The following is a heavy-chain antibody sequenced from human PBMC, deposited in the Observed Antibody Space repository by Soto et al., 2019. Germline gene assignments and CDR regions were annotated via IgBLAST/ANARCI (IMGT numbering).Heavy chain of an antibody. J-gene: IGHJ3*02. Sequence: ASVKVSCKASGYTFTSYYMHWVRQAPGQGLEWMGIINPSGGSTSYAQKFQGRVTMTRDTSTSTVYMELSSLRSEDTAVYYCARVAVAGNSRCAFDIWGQGTMVTVSS. CDR3: ARVAVAGNSRCAFDI. D-gene: IGHD6-19*01. V-gene: IGHV1-46*03. CDR2: INPSGGST. CDR1: GYTFTSYY.